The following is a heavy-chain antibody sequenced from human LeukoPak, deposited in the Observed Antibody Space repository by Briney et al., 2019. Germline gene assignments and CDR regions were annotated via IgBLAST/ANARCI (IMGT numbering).Heavy chain of an antibody. CDR2: ISAYNGNT. CDR3: ATGSGFGELSAEFDY. D-gene: IGHD3-10*01. Sequence: ASVKVSCKASGYIFTSYGISWVRQAPGQGLEWMGWISAYNGNTNYAQKLQGRVTMTTDTSTSTAYMELRSLRSDDTAVYYCATGSGFGELSAEFDYWGPGTLVTVSS. CDR1: GYIFTSYG. J-gene: IGHJ4*02. V-gene: IGHV1-18*01.